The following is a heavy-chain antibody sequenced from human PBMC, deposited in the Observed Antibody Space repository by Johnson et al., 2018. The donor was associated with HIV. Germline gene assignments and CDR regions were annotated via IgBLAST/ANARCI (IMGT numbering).Heavy chain of an antibody. J-gene: IGHJ3*02. D-gene: IGHD5-12*01. CDR1: GFTFSNYP. CDR2: ISYDGSGK. Sequence: QVQLVESGGGVVQPGRSLRLSCAASGFTFSNYPLHWVRQAPGKGLEWVAVISYDGSGKYYADSVKGRSTISRDNSKNTLYLQMHSLTPEDTSVYYCARGAVSGYVSVDAFHIWVQGTLVTVAS. V-gene: IGHV3-30*04. CDR3: ARGAVSGYVSVDAFHI.